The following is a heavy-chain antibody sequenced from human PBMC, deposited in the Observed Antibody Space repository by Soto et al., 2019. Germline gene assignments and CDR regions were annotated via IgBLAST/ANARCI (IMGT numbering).Heavy chain of an antibody. CDR2: ISGSGDST. J-gene: IGHJ4*02. CDR1: GFTFSGYA. Sequence: EVQLLESGGGLVQPGGSLRLSCAASGFTFSGYAIGWVRQAPVKGLEWVSAISGSGDSTYYADSVKGRFTISRDNSKNTLYLQMNSLRAEDTAVYYCARRGSGSYYDYWGQGTLVTVSS. D-gene: IGHD1-26*01. CDR3: ARRGSGSYYDY. V-gene: IGHV3-23*01.